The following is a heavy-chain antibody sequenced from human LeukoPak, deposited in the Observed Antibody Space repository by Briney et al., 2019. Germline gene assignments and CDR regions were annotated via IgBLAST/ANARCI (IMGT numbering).Heavy chain of an antibody. Sequence: PSETLSLTCAVYGGSFSGYYWSWIRQPPGKGLEWIGEINHSGSTNYNPSLKSRVTISVDTSKNQFSLKLSSVTAADTAAYYCAQDTAMVPGWVYWGQGTLVTVPS. CDR3: AQDTAMVPGWVY. V-gene: IGHV4-34*01. J-gene: IGHJ4*02. D-gene: IGHD5-18*01. CDR1: GGSFSGYY. CDR2: INHSGST.